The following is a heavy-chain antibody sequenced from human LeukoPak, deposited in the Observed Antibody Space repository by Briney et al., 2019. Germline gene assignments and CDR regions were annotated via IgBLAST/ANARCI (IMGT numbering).Heavy chain of an antibody. CDR1: GFTFTNNF. J-gene: IGHJ5*02. CDR2: IKQDGSEK. Sequence: GGSLRLSCAASGFTFTNNFMSWVRQVPGKGLEWVANIKQDGSEKTYADSVRGRFTISRDNSKNTLYLQMNSLRAEDTAVYYCANYGSGSYTWFDPWGQGTLVTVSS. D-gene: IGHD3-10*01. V-gene: IGHV3-7*03. CDR3: ANYGSGSYTWFDP.